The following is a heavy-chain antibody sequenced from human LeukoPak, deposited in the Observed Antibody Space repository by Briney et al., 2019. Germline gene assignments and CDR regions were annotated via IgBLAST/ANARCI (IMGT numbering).Heavy chain of an antibody. CDR2: ISYDGSNK. CDR3: TKCDAEQWLVVDY. J-gene: IGHJ4*02. Sequence: GGSLRLSCAASGFNFSSYGIHWVRQAPGKGLEWVAVISYDGSNKYYADSVKGRFTISRDNSKNTLYLQMNSLRAEDTAVYYCTKCDAEQWLVVDYWGQGTLVTVSS. V-gene: IGHV3-30*18. CDR1: GFNFSSYG. D-gene: IGHD6-19*01.